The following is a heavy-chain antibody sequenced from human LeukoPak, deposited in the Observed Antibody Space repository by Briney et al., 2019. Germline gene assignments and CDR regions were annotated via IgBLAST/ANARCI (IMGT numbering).Heavy chain of an antibody. J-gene: IGHJ4*02. CDR3: ARQPVSPHDYFDS. CDR1: GFTFSSYW. CDR2: IKEDGSVQ. V-gene: IGHV3-7*01. D-gene: IGHD6-13*01. Sequence: GGSLRPSCADSGFTFSSYWMSWVRQAPRKGLEWVANIKEDGSVQYYVDSVKGRFTISRDNVKKSLYLQLNSLRAEDTAIYYCARQPVSPHDYFDSWGQGTLVTVSS.